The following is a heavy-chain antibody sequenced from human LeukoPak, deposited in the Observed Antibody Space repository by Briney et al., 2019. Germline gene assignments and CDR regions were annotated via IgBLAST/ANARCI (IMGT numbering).Heavy chain of an antibody. CDR1: GFTFSSYG. V-gene: IGHV3-23*01. J-gene: IGHJ4*02. Sequence: GSLRLSCAASGFTFSSYGMSWVRQAPGKGLEWVSAISGSGGSTYYADSVKGRFTISRDNSKNTLYLQMNSLRAEDTAVYYCARAWYSGSYPVDYWGQGTLITVSS. D-gene: IGHD1-26*01. CDR3: ARAWYSGSYPVDY. CDR2: ISGSGGST.